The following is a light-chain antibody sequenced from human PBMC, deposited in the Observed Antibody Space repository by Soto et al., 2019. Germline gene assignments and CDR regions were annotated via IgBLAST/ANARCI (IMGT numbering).Light chain of an antibody. V-gene: IGKV3-15*01. CDR3: QRYGSSPQT. CDR1: ESVGAS. J-gene: IGKJ1*01. CDR2: GAS. Sequence: EVVMTQSPTTLSVSPGERATLSCRASESVGASLAWYQQRPGQAPRLLIYGASARATGIPARFSGSGSGTEFTLTISRLEPEDFAVYYCQRYGSSPQTFGQGTKVEIK.